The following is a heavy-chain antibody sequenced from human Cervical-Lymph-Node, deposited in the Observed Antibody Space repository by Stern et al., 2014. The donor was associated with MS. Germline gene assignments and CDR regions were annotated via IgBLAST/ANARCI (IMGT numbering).Heavy chain of an antibody. J-gene: IGHJ2*01. D-gene: IGHD3-16*01. CDR2: IIYSGSI. CDR3: ARGLMWYFDI. CDR1: GGSISSGGYY. V-gene: IGHV4-31*03. Sequence: VHLVDSGPGLVKPSQTLSLTCTVSGGSISSGGYYWSWIRQHPGKGLEWIGHIIYSGSIYYNPSLKSRGSISVDTSKNHISLKLSSVTAADTAVYYCARGLMWYFDIWGRGTLVTVSS.